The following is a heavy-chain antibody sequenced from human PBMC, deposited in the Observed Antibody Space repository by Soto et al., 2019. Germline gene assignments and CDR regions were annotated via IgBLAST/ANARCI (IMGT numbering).Heavy chain of an antibody. CDR1: GYTFTRYG. D-gene: IGHD2-2*01. Sequence: QVHLVQSGAEVKKPGASVKVSCKASGYTFTRYGISWVRQAPGQGLEWMGWISAYNGNTNYAQKLQGRVTMTTDTSTSTAYMELRTLRSDDTAVYYCAREARYCSSTSCPWTSWGLGTMVTVSS. V-gene: IGHV1-18*04. J-gene: IGHJ3*01. CDR3: AREARYCSSTSCPWTS. CDR2: ISAYNGNT.